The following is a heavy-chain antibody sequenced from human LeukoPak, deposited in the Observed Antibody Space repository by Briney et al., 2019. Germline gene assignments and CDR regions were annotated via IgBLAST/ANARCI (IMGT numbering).Heavy chain of an antibody. J-gene: IGHJ4*02. CDR3: ARGPKLYSSSAGTDY. D-gene: IGHD6-6*01. CDR1: GGSISSGGYY. V-gene: IGHV4-39*07. CDR2: INHSGST. Sequence: PSETLSLTCTVSGGSISSGGYYWSWIRQPPGEGLEWIGEINHSGSTNYNPSLKSRVTISVDTSKNQFSLKLSSVTAADTAVYYCARGPKLYSSSAGTDYWGQGTLVTVSS.